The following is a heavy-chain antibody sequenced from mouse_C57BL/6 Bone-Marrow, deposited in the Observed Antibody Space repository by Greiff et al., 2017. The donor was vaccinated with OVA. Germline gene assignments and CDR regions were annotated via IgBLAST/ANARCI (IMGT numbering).Heavy chain of an antibody. CDR1: GYTFTDYY. CDR3: ARDYPRDY. J-gene: IGHJ4*01. D-gene: IGHD2-4*01. Sequence: EVQLQQSGPELVKPGASVKISCKASGYTFTDYYMNWVKQSHGKSLEWIGDINPNNGGTSYNQKFKGKATLTVDKSSSTAYMELRSLTSEDSAVYYCARDYPRDYWGQGTSVTVSS. V-gene: IGHV1-26*01. CDR2: INPNNGGT.